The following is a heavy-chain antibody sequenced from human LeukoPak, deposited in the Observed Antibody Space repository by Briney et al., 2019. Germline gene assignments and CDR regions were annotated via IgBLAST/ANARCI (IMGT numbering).Heavy chain of an antibody. J-gene: IGHJ5*02. CDR2: FDPEDGET. D-gene: IGHD3-10*01. Sequence: ASVKVSCKASGGTFSSYAISWVRQAPGKGLEWMGGFDPEDGETIYAQKFQGRVTMTEDTSTDTAYMELSSLRSEDTAVYYCATIITMVRGVIIAAPAGGYNWFDPWGQGTLVTVSS. CDR3: ATIITMVRGVIIAAPAGGYNWFDP. CDR1: GGTFSSYA. V-gene: IGHV1-24*01.